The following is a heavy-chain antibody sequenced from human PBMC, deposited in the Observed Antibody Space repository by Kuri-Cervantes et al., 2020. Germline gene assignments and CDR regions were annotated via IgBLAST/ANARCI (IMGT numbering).Heavy chain of an antibody. D-gene: IGHD4-23*01. V-gene: IGHV3-7*01. CDR2: IKQDGSEK. Sequence: GESLKISCAASGFTFSSYSMNWVRQAPGKGLEWVANIKQDGSEKYYVDSVKGRFTISRDNAKNSLYLQMSTLRAEDTAVYYCARAPRRGTTVVTPYYHGMDVWGQGTTVTVSS. CDR3: ARAPRRGTTVVTPYYHGMDV. J-gene: IGHJ6*02. CDR1: GFTFSSYS.